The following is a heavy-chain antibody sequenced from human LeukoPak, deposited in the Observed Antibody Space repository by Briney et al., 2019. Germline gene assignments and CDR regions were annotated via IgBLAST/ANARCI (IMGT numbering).Heavy chain of an antibody. Sequence: GGSLRLSCAASGFTFSSYAMHWVRQAPGKGLEWVAVISYDGSNKYYADSVKGRFTISRDNSKNTLYLQMNSLRAEDTAVYYCASSLRYFDWLSTSNDAFDIWGQGTIVTVSS. CDR3: ASSLRYFDWLSTSNDAFDI. CDR1: GFTFSSYA. CDR2: ISYDGSNK. V-gene: IGHV3-30-3*01. D-gene: IGHD3-9*01. J-gene: IGHJ3*02.